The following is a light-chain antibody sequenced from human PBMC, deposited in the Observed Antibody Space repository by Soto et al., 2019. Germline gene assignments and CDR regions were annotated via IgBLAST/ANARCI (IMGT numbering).Light chain of an antibody. J-gene: IGKJ4*01. CDR3: QHRRSWPLT. Sequence: EIVLTQSPATLSLSPGDRATLSCRASQSVNTYLGWYQQKPGQAPRLLIYDVSNRASGVPARFSGSGSGTDFTLTISSLEPEDFAVYYCQHRRSWPLTFGGGTKVEI. CDR2: DVS. CDR1: QSVNTY. V-gene: IGKV3-11*01.